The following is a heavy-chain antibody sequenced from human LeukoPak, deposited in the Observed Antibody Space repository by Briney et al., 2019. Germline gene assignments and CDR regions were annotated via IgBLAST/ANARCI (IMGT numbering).Heavy chain of an antibody. J-gene: IGHJ4*02. CDR3: ARAEGYGGELDS. Sequence: GSLRLSCAVSGFSVSVYYMTWVRQAPGKGLEWVSVIYSDRTTYYADSLKGRFTISKENSKNRLYLQMNSLRAEDTAVYYCARAEGYGGELDSWGQGTLVTVSS. CDR2: IYSDRTT. D-gene: IGHD4-23*01. V-gene: IGHV3-53*05. CDR1: GFSVSVYY.